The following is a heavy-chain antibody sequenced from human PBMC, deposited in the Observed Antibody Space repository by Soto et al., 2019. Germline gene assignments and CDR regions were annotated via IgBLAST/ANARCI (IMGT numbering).Heavy chain of an antibody. CDR2: IYPGGSDT. J-gene: IGHJ5*02. CDR3: ARRYSSSWYSRFDP. V-gene: IGHV5-51*02. D-gene: IGHD6-13*01. Sequence: PGESLKISSKGSGYSFTDYWTGWVRQMTGKGMEWMGIIYPGGSDTRYSPSFQGQVNISADKSISTAYLQWSGLKASDTAMYYCARRYSSSWYSRFDPWRQGSLVTVSS. CDR1: GYSFTDYW.